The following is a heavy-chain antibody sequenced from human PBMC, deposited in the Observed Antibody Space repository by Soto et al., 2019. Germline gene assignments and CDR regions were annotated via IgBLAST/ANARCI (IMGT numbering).Heavy chain of an antibody. CDR2: IYYSGST. J-gene: IGHJ4*02. D-gene: IGHD2-2*01. Sequence: SETLSLTCTVSGGSISSGDYYWSWIRQPPGKGLEWIGNIYYSGSTYYNPSLKSRVTISVDTSKKQFPLKLSSVTAADTAVYYCASRKSTPYFDYWGQGTLVTVSS. CDR1: GGSISSGDYY. CDR3: ASRKSTPYFDY. V-gene: IGHV4-30-4*01.